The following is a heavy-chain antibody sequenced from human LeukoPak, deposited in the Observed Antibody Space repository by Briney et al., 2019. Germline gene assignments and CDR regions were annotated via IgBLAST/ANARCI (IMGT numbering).Heavy chain of an antibody. J-gene: IGHJ4*02. CDR2: ISYDGSNK. V-gene: IGHV3-30*18. CDR3: AKDLYYDSSGSFDY. CDR1: GFNFRAYW. Sequence: PGGSLRLSCTTSGFNFRAYWMGWVRQAPGKGLEWVAVISYDGSNKYYADSVKGRFTISRDNSKNTLYLQMNSLRAEDTAVYYCAKDLYYDSSGSFDYWGQGTLVTVSS. D-gene: IGHD3-22*01.